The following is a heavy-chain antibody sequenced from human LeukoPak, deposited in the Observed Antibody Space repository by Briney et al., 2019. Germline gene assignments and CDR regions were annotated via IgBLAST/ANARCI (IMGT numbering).Heavy chain of an antibody. Sequence: ASVKVSCKTSGYTFNRFAFSWVRQAPGQGLEWMGWINAGNGNTKYSQKFQGRVTITGDTSASTAYMELSSLRSEDTAVYYCARVIPYSSSWYDYWGQGTLVTVSS. D-gene: IGHD6-13*01. CDR3: ARVIPYSSSWYDY. J-gene: IGHJ4*02. V-gene: IGHV1-3*01. CDR2: INAGNGNT. CDR1: GYTFNRFA.